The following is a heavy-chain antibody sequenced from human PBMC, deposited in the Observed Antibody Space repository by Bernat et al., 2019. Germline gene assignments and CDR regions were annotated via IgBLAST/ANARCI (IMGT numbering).Heavy chain of an antibody. CDR2: IYYSGST. CDR1: GGSISSSSYY. CDR3: ARGGLLWFGEDRPDGVPYLRH. Sequence: QLQLQESGPGLVKPSETLSLTCTVSGGSISSSSYYWGWIRQPPGKGLEWIGSIYYSGSTYYNPSLKSRVTISVDTSKNQFSLKLSSVTAADTAVYYCARGGLLWFGEDRPDGVPYLRHWGQGTLVTVSS. V-gene: IGHV4-39*01. J-gene: IGHJ1*01. D-gene: IGHD3-10*01.